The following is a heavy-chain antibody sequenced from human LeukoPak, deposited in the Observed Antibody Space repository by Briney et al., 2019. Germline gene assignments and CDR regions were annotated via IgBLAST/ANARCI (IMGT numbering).Heavy chain of an antibody. CDR3: AREGFLGDGRGNYAFDI. J-gene: IGHJ3*02. CDR2: IIPILGIA. Sequence: SVKVSCKASGGTFSSYAISWVRQAPGQGLEWMGRIIPILGIANYAQKFQGRVTITADKSTSTACMELSSLRSEDTAVYYCAREGFLGDGRGNYAFDIWGQGTMVTVSS. D-gene: IGHD5-24*01. V-gene: IGHV1-69*04. CDR1: GGTFSSYA.